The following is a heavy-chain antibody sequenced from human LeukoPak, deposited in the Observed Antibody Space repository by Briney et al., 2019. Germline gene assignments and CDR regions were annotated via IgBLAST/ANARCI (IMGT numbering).Heavy chain of an antibody. CDR1: GFPLCILA. V-gene: IGHV3-30*04. Sequence: GRSLSLSRAPSGFPLCILAMHGGSHAPGKGREWGAVISYDGSKKYYAASVKGLFTISRDNSKNTLYLQMNSLRAEDTAVYYCARGFPIVVVKSEPFGYWGQGGLVTVSS. CDR3: ARGFPIVVVKSEPFGY. D-gene: IGHD3-22*01. J-gene: IGHJ4*02. CDR2: ISYDGSKK.